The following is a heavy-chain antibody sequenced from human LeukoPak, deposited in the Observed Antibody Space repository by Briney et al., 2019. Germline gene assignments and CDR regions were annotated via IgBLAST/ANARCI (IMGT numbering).Heavy chain of an antibody. Sequence: GGSLRLSCAASGFSFISYSMNWVRQAPGKGLEWVSFIGRSSNYIYYADSVKGRFTISRDNAKNSLYLQMNSLRAEDTAVYYCAREKEAPGVGVVVIRDYYYMDVWGKGTTVTVSS. V-gene: IGHV3-21*01. CDR3: AREKEAPGVGVVVIRDYYYMDV. CDR1: GFSFISYS. D-gene: IGHD3-22*01. CDR2: IGRSSNYI. J-gene: IGHJ6*03.